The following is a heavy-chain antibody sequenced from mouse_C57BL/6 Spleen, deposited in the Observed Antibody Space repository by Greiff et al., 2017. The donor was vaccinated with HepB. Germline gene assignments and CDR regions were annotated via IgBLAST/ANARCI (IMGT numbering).Heavy chain of an antibody. CDR1: GYAFTNYL. CDR3: ARSTTVVPFYAMDY. CDR2: INPGSGGT. J-gene: IGHJ4*01. V-gene: IGHV1-54*01. Sequence: QVQLKQSGAELVRPGTSVKVSCKASGYAFTNYLIEWVKQRPGQGLEWIGVINPGSGGTNYNEKFKGKATLTADKSSSTAYMQLSSLTSEDSAVYFCARSTTVVPFYAMDYWGQGTSVTVSS. D-gene: IGHD1-1*01.